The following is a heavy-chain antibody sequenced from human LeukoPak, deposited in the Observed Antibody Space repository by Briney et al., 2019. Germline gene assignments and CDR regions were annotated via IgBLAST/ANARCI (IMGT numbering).Heavy chain of an antibody. V-gene: IGHV4-59*08. Sequence: SETLSLTCSVSGGSFSTYYWRWIRQPPGKGLEWIGYIYYSGSTEYNPSLKRRVTILVDTSKKQFSLKLSSVTAADTALYYCARHSSYYYYLDIWGQGTIVTVSS. CDR1: GGSFSTYY. CDR3: ARHSSYYYYLDI. D-gene: IGHD3-22*01. CDR2: IYYSGST. J-gene: IGHJ3*02.